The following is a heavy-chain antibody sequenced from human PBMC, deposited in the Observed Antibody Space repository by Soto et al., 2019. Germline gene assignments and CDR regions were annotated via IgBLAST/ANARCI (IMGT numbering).Heavy chain of an antibody. J-gene: IGHJ4*02. Sequence: GGSLRLSCAASGFTFSDYYMSWIRQAPGKGLEWVSYISSSSSYTNYADSVKGRFTISRDNAKNSLYLQMNSLRAEDTAVYYCARGGLRYFDWFNFDYWGQGTLVTVSS. CDR3: ARGGLRYFDWFNFDY. V-gene: IGHV3-11*05. CDR1: GFTFSDYY. CDR2: ISSSSSYT. D-gene: IGHD3-9*01.